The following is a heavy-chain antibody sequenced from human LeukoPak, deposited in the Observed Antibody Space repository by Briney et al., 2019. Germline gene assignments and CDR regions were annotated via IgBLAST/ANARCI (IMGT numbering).Heavy chain of an antibody. D-gene: IGHD1-1*01. J-gene: IGHJ6*03. CDR3: AKLEPNYYYYYMDV. CDR2: ISGSGGST. CDR1: GFTFSSYG. V-gene: IGHV3-23*01. Sequence: PGGTLRVSCAASGFTFSSYGMSWVRQAPGKGLEWVSAISGSGGSTYYADSVKGRFTISRDNSKNTLYLQMNSLRAEDTAVYYCAKLEPNYYYYYMDVWGKGTTVTISS.